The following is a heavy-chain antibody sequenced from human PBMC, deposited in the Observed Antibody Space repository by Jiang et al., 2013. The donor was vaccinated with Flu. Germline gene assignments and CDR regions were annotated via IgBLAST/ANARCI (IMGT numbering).Heavy chain of an antibody. CDR1: GGSISSYY. CDR3: ASHMTDSSALFDP. V-gene: IGHV4-59*01. Sequence: LLKPSETLSLTCTVSGGSISSYYWSWIRQPPGKGLEWIGYIYYSGSTNYNPSLKSRVTISVDTSKNQFSLKLSSVTAADTAVYYCASHMTDSSALFDPWGQGTLVTVSS. D-gene: IGHD6-19*01. CDR2: IYYSGST. J-gene: IGHJ5*02.